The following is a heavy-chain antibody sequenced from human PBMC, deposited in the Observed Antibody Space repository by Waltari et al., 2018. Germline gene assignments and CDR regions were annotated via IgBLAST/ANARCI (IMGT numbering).Heavy chain of an antibody. CDR3: ARVGYYGDVPGGMDV. Sequence: QVQLQESGPGLVKPSQTLSLTCTVSGGSIRSGGYYWRWIRQHPGKGLEWIGYIYYSGSTYYNPSLKSRVTISVDTSKNQFSLKLSSVTAADTAVYYCARVGYYGDVPGGMDVWGQGTTVTVSS. J-gene: IGHJ6*02. CDR2: IYYSGST. CDR1: GGSIRSGGYY. V-gene: IGHV4-31*03. D-gene: IGHD4-17*01.